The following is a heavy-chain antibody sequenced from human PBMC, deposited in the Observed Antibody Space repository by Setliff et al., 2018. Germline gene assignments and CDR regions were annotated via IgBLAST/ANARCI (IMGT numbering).Heavy chain of an antibody. V-gene: IGHV4-34*12. J-gene: IGHJ4*02. CDR3: ARHATYYYGSGNLPFDS. CDR2: IMPGRDT. CDR1: GDSLSGYY. Sequence: SEALSLTCAVCGDSLSGYYWSWIRQSPKKGLEWIGEIMPGRDTLYSPSLESRLTITIDTSKSQFSLKLSSVTAADTAVYYCARHATYYYGSGNLPFDSWGQGTLVTVS. D-gene: IGHD3-10*01.